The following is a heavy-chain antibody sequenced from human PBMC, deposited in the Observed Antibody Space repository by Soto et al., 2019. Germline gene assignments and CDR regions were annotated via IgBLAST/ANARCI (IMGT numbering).Heavy chain of an antibody. CDR1: GYTFTHYY. D-gene: IGHD6-13*01. V-gene: IGHV1-46*01. J-gene: IGHJ4*02. CDR3: ARDLAAGDH. Sequence: QVQLVQSGAEVMKPVASVKLSCRTSGYTFTHYYIHWVRQAPGQGLEWLAIINPASGSTNYAQDFQGRVTLTMDTSTTTVYMELSGLRAEDTAIFYCARDLAAGDHWGQGTLVTVSS. CDR2: INPASGST.